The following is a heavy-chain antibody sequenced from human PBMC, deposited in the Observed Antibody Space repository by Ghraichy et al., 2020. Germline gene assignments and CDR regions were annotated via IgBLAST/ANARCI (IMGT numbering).Heavy chain of an antibody. CDR2: IYYSGST. CDR1: GGSISSGGYY. V-gene: IGHV4-31*03. Sequence: QTLSLTCTVSGGSISSGGYYWSWIRQHPGKGLEWIGYIYYSGSTYYNPSLKSRVTISVDTSKNQFSLKLSSVTAADTAVYYCARESGYCSSTSCQYFDYWGQGTLVTVSS. D-gene: IGHD2-2*01. J-gene: IGHJ4*02. CDR3: ARESGYCSSTSCQYFDY.